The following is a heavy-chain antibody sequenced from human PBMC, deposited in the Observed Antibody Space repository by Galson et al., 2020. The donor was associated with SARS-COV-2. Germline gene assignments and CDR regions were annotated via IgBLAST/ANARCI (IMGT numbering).Heavy chain of an antibody. CDR3: ARDGGGHYDFWSGLNPYYYYYYGMDV. Sequence: GESLKISCKASGYTFTGYYMHWVRQAPGQGLEWMGWINPNSGGTNYAQKFQGRVTMTRDTSISTAYMELSRLRSDDTAVYYCARDGGGHYDFWSGLNPYYYYYYGMDVWGQGTTVTVSS. CDR1: GYTFTGYY. CDR2: INPNSGGT. V-gene: IGHV1-2*02. D-gene: IGHD3-3*01. J-gene: IGHJ6*02.